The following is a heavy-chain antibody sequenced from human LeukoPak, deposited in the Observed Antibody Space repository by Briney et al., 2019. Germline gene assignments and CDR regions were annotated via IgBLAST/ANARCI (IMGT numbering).Heavy chain of an antibody. D-gene: IGHD1-1*01. CDR2: IGTDGSYI. Sequence: PGGSLRLSCAASGFTFSSHNMNWVRQAPMKGLELVSSIGTDGSYIYYADSVQGRFTISRDNAKNSLYLQMNSLTAEDTAVYYCARKMKTGDRVGTFDIWGQGTMVTVSS. J-gene: IGHJ3*02. V-gene: IGHV3-21*01. CDR3: ARKMKTGDRVGTFDI. CDR1: GFTFSSHN.